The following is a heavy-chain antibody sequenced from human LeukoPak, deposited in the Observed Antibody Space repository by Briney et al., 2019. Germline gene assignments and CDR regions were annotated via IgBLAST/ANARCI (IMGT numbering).Heavy chain of an antibody. Sequence: ASVKVSCKASGYTFTSYDINWVRQAPGQGLEWMGWMNPNSGNTGYAQKFQGRVTMTRNTSISTAYMELSSLRSEDTAVYYCARGNSEWIQLWLYYFDYWGQGTLVTVSS. J-gene: IGHJ4*02. CDR1: GYTFTSYD. CDR2: MNPNSGNT. V-gene: IGHV1-8*01. D-gene: IGHD5-18*01. CDR3: ARGNSEWIQLWLYYFDY.